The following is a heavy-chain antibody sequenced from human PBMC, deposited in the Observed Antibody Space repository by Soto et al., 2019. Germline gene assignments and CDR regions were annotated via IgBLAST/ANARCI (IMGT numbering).Heavy chain of an antibody. Sequence: QVQLVQSGAEVKKPGSSVKVSCKASGGTFSSYAISWVRQAPGQGLEWMGGIIPIFGTANYAQKFHGRVTITADESTSTAYMELSSLRSEDTAVYYCARGGRDYYDSSGSQTFDYWGQGTLVTVSS. V-gene: IGHV1-69*01. J-gene: IGHJ4*02. D-gene: IGHD3-22*01. CDR2: IIPIFGTA. CDR3: ARGGRDYYDSSGSQTFDY. CDR1: GGTFSSYA.